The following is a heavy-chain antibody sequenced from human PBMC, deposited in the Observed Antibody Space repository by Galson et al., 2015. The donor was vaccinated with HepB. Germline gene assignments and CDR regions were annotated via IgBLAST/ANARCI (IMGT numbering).Heavy chain of an antibody. D-gene: IGHD4-17*01. CDR1: GFTFSSYW. CDR3: ARFDYGDYEKPLYYFDY. V-gene: IGHV3-7*03. J-gene: IGHJ4*02. Sequence: SLRLSCAASGFTFSSYWMSWVRQAPGKGLEWVANIKQDGSEKYYVDSVKGRFTISRDNAKNSLYLQMNSLRAEDTAVYYCARFDYGDYEKPLYYFDYWGQGTLVTVSS. CDR2: IKQDGSEK.